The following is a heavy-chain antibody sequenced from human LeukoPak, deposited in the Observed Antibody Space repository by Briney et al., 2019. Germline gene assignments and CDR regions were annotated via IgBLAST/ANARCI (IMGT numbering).Heavy chain of an antibody. D-gene: IGHD3-22*01. CDR1: GFTFSHAW. CDR2: IRYDGSNK. V-gene: IGHV3-30*02. CDR3: AKDPYYYDSSGYPHFDY. Sequence: PGGSLRLSCVASGFTFSHAWMSWVRQAPGKGLEWVAFIRYDGSNKYYADSVKGRFTISRDNSKNTLYLQMNSLRAEDTAVYYCAKDPYYYDSSGYPHFDYWGQGTLVTVSS. J-gene: IGHJ4*02.